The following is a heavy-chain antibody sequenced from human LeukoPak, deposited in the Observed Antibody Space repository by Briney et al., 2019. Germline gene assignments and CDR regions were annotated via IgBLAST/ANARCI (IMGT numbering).Heavy chain of an antibody. CDR2: ISYDGSNK. J-gene: IGHJ4*02. CDR3: AREPVITLIVVSNSFFDY. Sequence: GGSLRLSCAASGFTFSSYAMHWVRQAPGKGLEWVAVISYDGSNKYYADSVKGRFTISRDNSKNTLYLQMNSLRADDTAVYYCAREPVITLIVVSNSFFDYWGQGTLVTVSS. V-gene: IGHV3-30*04. D-gene: IGHD3-22*01. CDR1: GFTFSSYA.